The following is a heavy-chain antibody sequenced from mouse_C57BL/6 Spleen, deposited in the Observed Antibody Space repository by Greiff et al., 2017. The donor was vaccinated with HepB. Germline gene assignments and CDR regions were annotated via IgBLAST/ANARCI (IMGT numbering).Heavy chain of an antibody. V-gene: IGHV1-82*01. CDR3: ARGGYGGYAMDY. J-gene: IGHJ4*01. D-gene: IGHD2-2*01. Sequence: VQLQQSGPELVKPGASVKISCKASGYAFSSSWRNWVKQRPGKGLEWIGRIYPGDGDTNYNGKFKGKATLTANKSSSTAYMQLSSLTSEDSAVYFCARGGYGGYAMDYWGQGTSVTVSS. CDR1: GYAFSSSW. CDR2: IYPGDGDT.